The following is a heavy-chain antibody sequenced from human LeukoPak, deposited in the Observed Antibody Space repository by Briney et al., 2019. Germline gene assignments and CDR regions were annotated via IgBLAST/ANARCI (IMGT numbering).Heavy chain of an antibody. V-gene: IGHV3-7*01. Sequence: GASLRLSCTPAGFTFTTYWMSSVRQTPGKGLEWVANIKQDGSEKYYVDSVKGRFTISRDNAKNSLYLQMNSLRVEDTALYYCVREGDYCSSTSCYGLRAFDIWGQGTMVTVSS. J-gene: IGHJ3*02. CDR2: IKQDGSEK. CDR1: GFTFTTYW. D-gene: IGHD2-2*01. CDR3: VREGDYCSSTSCYGLRAFDI.